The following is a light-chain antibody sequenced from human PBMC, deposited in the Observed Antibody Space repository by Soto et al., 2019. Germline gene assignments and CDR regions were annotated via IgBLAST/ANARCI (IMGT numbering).Light chain of an antibody. Sequence: AIQITQKQSSLSASVGDIVTISCRSSEGIGNALGWYQPKPGKPPKVLIYGASNFQSGVPPRFSGSGSGTDFTLAISSLQPEDSATYYCLQDINYPWTFGQGT. J-gene: IGKJ1*01. V-gene: IGKV1-6*01. CDR1: EGIGNA. CDR3: LQDINYPWT. CDR2: GAS.